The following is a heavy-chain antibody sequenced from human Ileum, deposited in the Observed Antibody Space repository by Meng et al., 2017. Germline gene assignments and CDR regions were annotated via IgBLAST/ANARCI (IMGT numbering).Heavy chain of an antibody. V-gene: IGHV4-31*03. D-gene: IGHD3-10*01. CDR2: IYYSGTI. J-gene: IGHJ5*02. Sequence: QVQLQEPRPGLVKPSQTLSLTCTVSGVSISRGFYHWNWIRQHPGKGLEWIGSIYYSGTIYYNPSLKSRVTISLDTSKNQFSLNLSSVTAADTAVYYCARDRFSSGSSNWFDPWGQGTLVTVSS. CDR1: GVSISRGFYH. CDR3: ARDRFSSGSSNWFDP.